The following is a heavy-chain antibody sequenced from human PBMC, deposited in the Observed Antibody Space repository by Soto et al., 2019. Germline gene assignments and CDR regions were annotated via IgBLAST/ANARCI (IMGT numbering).Heavy chain of an antibody. J-gene: IGHJ4*02. V-gene: IGHV3-23*01. CDR2: IGGSGGTT. CDR3: AKATWTMSFDY. D-gene: IGHD1-26*01. CDR1: GFTFSSYS. Sequence: PGGSLRLSCAASGFTFSSYSMSWVRQAPGKGLEWVSLIGGSGGTTYYADSVKGRFTISRDNSKNTLYLQMNSLRAEDTAVYYCAKATWTMSFDYWGQGTLVTVSS.